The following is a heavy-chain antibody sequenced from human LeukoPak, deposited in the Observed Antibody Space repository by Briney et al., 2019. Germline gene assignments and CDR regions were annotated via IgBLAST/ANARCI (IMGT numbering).Heavy chain of an antibody. V-gene: IGHV3-21*01. J-gene: IGHJ4*02. CDR1: GFTFSSYS. Sequence: GGSLRLSCAASGFTFSSYSMNWVRQAPGKGLEWVSSISSSSSYIYYADSVKGRFTTSRDNAKNSLYLQMNSLRAEDTAVYYCAHGGGWYYFDYWGQGTLATVSS. CDR2: ISSSSSYI. D-gene: IGHD6-19*01. CDR3: AHGGGWYYFDY.